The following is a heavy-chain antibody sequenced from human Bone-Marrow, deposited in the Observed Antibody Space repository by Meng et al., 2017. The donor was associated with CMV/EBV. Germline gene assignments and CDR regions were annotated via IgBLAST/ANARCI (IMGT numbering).Heavy chain of an antibody. J-gene: IGHJ4*02. CDR2: INPNSGGT. D-gene: IGHD3-3*01. CDR3: ARDRVPHSITIFGVAPYYFDY. V-gene: IGHV1-2*02. CDR1: GYTFTGYY. Sequence: ASVKVSCKASGYTFTGYYMHWVRQAPGQGLEWMGWINPNSGGTNYAQKFLGRVTMTRDTSISTAYMELSRLGSDDTAVYYCARDRVPHSITIFGVAPYYFDYWAQGTLVTVSS.